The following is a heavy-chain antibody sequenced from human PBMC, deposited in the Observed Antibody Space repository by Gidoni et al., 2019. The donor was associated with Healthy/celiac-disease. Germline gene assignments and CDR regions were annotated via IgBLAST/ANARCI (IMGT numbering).Heavy chain of an antibody. Sequence: QVQLVQSGAEVKKPGASVEVSCKASGGTFSSYAISWVRQAPGQWLEWMGRIIPILGIANYAQKFKSSVKITEDKSTSTAYMELSSLRSEDTAVYYCAREANWGYYFDYWGQGTLVTVSS. J-gene: IGHJ4*02. CDR1: GGTFSSYA. CDR2: IIPILGIA. V-gene: IGHV1-69*04. CDR3: AREANWGYYFDY. D-gene: IGHD7-27*01.